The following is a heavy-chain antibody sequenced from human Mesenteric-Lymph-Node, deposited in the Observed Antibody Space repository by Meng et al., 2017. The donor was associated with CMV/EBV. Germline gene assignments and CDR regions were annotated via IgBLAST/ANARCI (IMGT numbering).Heavy chain of an antibody. J-gene: IGHJ4*02. CDR3: ARAVGYCSSSSCSDYFDF. V-gene: IGHV3-21*01. CDR1: TISSYW. CDR2: ISASSSYI. Sequence: TISSYWMNWVRQATGKGLEWVSSISASSSYIHYADSVTGRFTISRDNAKNSLHLKMNSLRAEDTAVYYCARAVGYCSSSSCSDYFDFWGQGTLVTVSS. D-gene: IGHD2-2*01.